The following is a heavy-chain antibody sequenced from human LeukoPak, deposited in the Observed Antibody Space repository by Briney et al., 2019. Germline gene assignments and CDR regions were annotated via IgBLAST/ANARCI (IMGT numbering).Heavy chain of an antibody. V-gene: IGHV1-69*04. J-gene: IGHJ4*02. CDR1: GGTFSSYA. CDR3: ARDRDGYNKEGDY. Sequence: SVKVSCKASGGTFSSYAISWVRQAPGQGLEWMGRIIPILGIANYAQKFQGRVTITADKSTSTAYMELSSLRSEDTAVYYCARDRDGYNKEGDYWGQGTLVTVSS. D-gene: IGHD5-24*01. CDR2: IIPILGIA.